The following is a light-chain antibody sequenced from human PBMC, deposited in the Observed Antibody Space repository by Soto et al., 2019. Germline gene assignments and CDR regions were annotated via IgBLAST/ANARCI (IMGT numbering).Light chain of an antibody. Sequence: EIVLTQSPGTLSLSPGETATLSCRASQTVNSDYLAWFQQRPGQAPRLLIYDASTRATGIPARFSGSGSGTDFTLTISGLQSEDFAMYYCQQYTHWPVWSFGQGTKVDIK. V-gene: IGKV3-20*01. CDR3: QQYTHWPVWS. J-gene: IGKJ1*01. CDR1: QTVNSDY. CDR2: DAS.